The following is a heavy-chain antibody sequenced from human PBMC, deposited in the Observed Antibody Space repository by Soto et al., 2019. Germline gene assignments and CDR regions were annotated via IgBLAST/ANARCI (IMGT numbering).Heavy chain of an antibody. CDR3: TREAIVAENWFDP. CDR1: GYTFVYYA. CDR2: MNPNTGNI. V-gene: IGHV1-3*01. D-gene: IGHD5-12*01. Sequence: ASVKVSCKASGYTFVYYALHWVRQAPGQGLEWVGWMNPNTGNIKYSHKFEDRVSITRDTVTSTAYMELRGLRSEDTAVYFCTREAIVAENWFDPWGQGTLVTVSS. J-gene: IGHJ5*02.